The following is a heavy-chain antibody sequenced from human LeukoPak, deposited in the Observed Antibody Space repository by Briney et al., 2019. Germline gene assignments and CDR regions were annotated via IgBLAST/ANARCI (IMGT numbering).Heavy chain of an antibody. CDR2: IKQDGSEK. CDR3: ARGRGYCTNGVCYIRYFDY. D-gene: IGHD2-8*01. Sequence: GGSLRLSCAASGFTFSSYWMSWVRQAPGKGLEWVANIKQDGSEKYYVDSVKGRFTISRDNAKNSLYLQMNSLRAEDTAVYYCARGRGYCTNGVCYIRYFDYWGQGTLVTVSS. J-gene: IGHJ4*02. CDR1: GFTFSSYW. V-gene: IGHV3-7*01.